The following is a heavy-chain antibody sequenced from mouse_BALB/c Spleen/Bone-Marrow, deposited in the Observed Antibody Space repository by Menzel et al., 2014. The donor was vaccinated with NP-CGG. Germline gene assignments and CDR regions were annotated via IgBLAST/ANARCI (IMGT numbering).Heavy chain of an antibody. D-gene: IGHD2-14*01. CDR1: GTKRKDTY. V-gene: IGHV14-3*02. CDR3: ASYRYEWYLDF. CDR2: IDPATFN. Sequence: LGESGPELEKTGASVMLSRTASGTKRKDTYLHWAKQRPEQGLDWITRIDPATFNKYDPRFHCMATITAETSSNTAHLQLSSLTSEDNAVSCCASYRYEWYLDFWGAWITVAESS. J-gene: IGHJ1*01.